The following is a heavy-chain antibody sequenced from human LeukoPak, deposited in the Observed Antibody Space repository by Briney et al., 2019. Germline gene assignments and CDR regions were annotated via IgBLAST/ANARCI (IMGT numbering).Heavy chain of an antibody. D-gene: IGHD2-2*01. CDR1: GYTLTELS. Sequence: ASVTVSCKVSGYTLTELSMHWVRQAPGKGLEWMGGFDPEDGDTIYAQKFQGRVTMTEDTSTDTAYMELSSLRSEDTAVYYCATGVEKYQLLLPPFDYWGQGTLVTGAS. CDR3: ATGVEKYQLLLPPFDY. J-gene: IGHJ4*02. V-gene: IGHV1-24*01. CDR2: FDPEDGDT.